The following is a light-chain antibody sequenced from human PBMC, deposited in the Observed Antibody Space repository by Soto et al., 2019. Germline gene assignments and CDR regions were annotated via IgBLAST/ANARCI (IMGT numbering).Light chain of an antibody. J-gene: IGLJ1*01. V-gene: IGLV2-14*01. CDR1: SSDIGAYNY. CDR2: HVS. CDR3: SSYTSTNTCV. Sequence: QSVLTQPASVSGPPGQSITISCTGTSSDIGAYNYVSWYQQYPGKAPRLIIYHVSNPPSGVSDRFSGSKSGNSASLTISGLQAEDEADYYCSSYTSTNTCVFGTGTKLTVL.